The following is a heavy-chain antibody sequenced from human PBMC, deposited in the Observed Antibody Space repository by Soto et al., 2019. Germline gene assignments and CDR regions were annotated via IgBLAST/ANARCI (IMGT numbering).Heavy chain of an antibody. J-gene: IGHJ3*02. CDR1: GYPVTAYY. Sequence: QLHLVQSGAVVKKPGASVTVSCSASGYPVTAYYMHWVRQAPGRGLEWMGGINPATGAAKYTQTFQGRVPMTRDTSTSTVFMELSGLTSEDTAVFYCAIGGGVGVAGSAAFDMWGQGTLVTVSS. CDR3: AIGGGVGVAGSAAFDM. V-gene: IGHV1-2*02. CDR2: INPATGAA. D-gene: IGHD3-3*01.